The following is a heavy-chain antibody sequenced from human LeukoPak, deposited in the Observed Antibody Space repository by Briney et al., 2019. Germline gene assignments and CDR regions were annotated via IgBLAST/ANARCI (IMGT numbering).Heavy chain of an antibody. D-gene: IGHD4-23*01. V-gene: IGHV1-2*02. CDR1: GYTFTFYY. CDR3: AIPYGSSPILFDP. CDR2: INPNIGGT. J-gene: IGHJ5*02. Sequence: ASVKVSFKASGYTFTFYYMHWVRQAPGQGLEWMGWINPNIGGTNYEQKFHGMVIMTRDTSISTAYKELSRLRSDETAVYYCAIPYGSSPILFDPWGQGTLVTVSS.